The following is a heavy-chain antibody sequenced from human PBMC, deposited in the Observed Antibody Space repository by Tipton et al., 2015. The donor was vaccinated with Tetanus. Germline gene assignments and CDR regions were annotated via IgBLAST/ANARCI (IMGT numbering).Heavy chain of an antibody. CDR3: ARDINYASDY. CDR2: INHSGKP. V-gene: IGHV4-34*01. J-gene: IGHJ4*02. D-gene: IGHD4-11*01. Sequence: TLSLTCAVSGGSFRGYSWSWVRQPPGKGLEWIGEINHSGKPTYNPSLKSRVTMSLDTSNPHFSLSLGSVTAADTAVYYCARDINYASDYWGQGTLVTVSS. CDR1: GGSFRGYS.